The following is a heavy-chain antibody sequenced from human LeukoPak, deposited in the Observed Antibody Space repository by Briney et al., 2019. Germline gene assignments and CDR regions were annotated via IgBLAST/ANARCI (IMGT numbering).Heavy chain of an antibody. CDR2: IKQDGSEK. Sequence: GGSLRLSCAASGFNFNTYWMSWVRQAPGRGLEWVANIKQDGSEKFYVDSLKGRFTISRDNSKNSLYLQMNSLRAEDTAVYYCARDLLGWELHYFDYWGQGTLVTVSS. CDR1: GFNFNTYW. CDR3: ARDLLGWELHYFDY. J-gene: IGHJ4*02. V-gene: IGHV3-7*01. D-gene: IGHD1-26*01.